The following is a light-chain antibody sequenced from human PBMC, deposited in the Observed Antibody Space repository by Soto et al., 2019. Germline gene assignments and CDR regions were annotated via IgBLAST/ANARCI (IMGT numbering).Light chain of an antibody. CDR3: QQRSSWPLT. CDR2: DAS. CDR1: QSVSSF. J-gene: IGKJ4*01. V-gene: IGKV3-11*01. Sequence: EIVLTQSPATLSLSPGERATLSCRASQSVSSFLAWYQQKAGQAPRLLIYDASNRATDIPARFSGSGSGTDFTLTIHTLKPEDFAVYYCQQRSSWPLTFGGGTKVDIK.